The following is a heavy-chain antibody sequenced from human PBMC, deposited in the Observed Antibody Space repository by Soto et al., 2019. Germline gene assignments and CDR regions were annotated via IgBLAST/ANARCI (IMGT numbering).Heavy chain of an antibody. CDR1: GYTFTSYD. J-gene: IGHJ4*02. V-gene: IGHV1-8*01. CDR2: MNPNSGNT. CDR3: AREYGGVYDY. Sequence: QVQLVQSGAEVKKPGASVKVSCKASGYTFTSYDINWVRQATGQGLEWMGWMNPNSGNTGYAQKFQGRVTMTRNTSRSRSYMELTRLRCEDTAVYYSAREYGGVYDYWGQGTLVTVSS. D-gene: IGHD2-8*02.